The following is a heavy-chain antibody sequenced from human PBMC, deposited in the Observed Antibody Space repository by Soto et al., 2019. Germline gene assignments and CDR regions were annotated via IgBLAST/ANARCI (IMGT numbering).Heavy chain of an antibody. Sequence: GGSLRLSCAASGFTFSSYSMNWVRQAPGKGLEWVSSISSSSSYIYYADSVKGRFTISRDNAKNSLYLQMNSLRAEDTAVYYCARDATIAAAVSWFDPWGQGTLVTVSS. D-gene: IGHD6-13*01. V-gene: IGHV3-21*01. CDR3: ARDATIAAAVSWFDP. CDR1: GFTFSSYS. CDR2: ISSSSSYI. J-gene: IGHJ5*02.